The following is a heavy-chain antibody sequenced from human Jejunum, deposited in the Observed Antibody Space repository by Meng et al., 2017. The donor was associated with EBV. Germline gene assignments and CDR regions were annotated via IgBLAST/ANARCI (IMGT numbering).Heavy chain of an antibody. CDR2: ISSSSSYI. CDR3: ARGIYSSSGYFDY. J-gene: IGHJ4*02. CDR1: GFTFSSYS. Sequence: EVQLVESGGGLVKPGGSLRVSCAASGFTFSSYSMNWVRQAPGKGLEWVSFISSSSSYIYYADSVKGRFTISRDNAKNSLYLQMNSLRAEDTAVYYCARGIYSSSGYFDYWGPGTLVTVS. D-gene: IGHD6-6*01. V-gene: IGHV3-21*01.